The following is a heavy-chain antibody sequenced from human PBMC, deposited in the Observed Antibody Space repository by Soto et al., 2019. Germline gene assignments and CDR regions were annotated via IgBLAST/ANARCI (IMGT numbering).Heavy chain of an antibody. J-gene: IGHJ4*02. CDR3: ARGRGNIVVVPAAPYGDY. CDR1: GGSFSGYY. V-gene: IGHV4-34*01. D-gene: IGHD2-2*01. Sequence: QVQLQQWGAGLLKPSETLSLTCAVYGGSFSGYYWSWIRQPPGKGLEWIGEINHSGSTNYNPSLKRRVTISVDTSKNQFSLSLSSVTAAETAVYYCARGRGNIVVVPAAPYGDYWGQGTLVTVSS. CDR2: INHSGST.